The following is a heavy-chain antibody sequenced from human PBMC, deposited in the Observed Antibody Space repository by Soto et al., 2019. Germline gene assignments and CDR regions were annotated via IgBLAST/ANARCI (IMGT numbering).Heavy chain of an antibody. CDR2: ISSSGSTI. CDR3: ASRMGV. CDR1: GFTFRSYE. J-gene: IGHJ6*02. V-gene: IGHV3-48*03. Sequence: GGSLRSSFAASGFTFRSYEMNWVRQAPGKVLELVSYISSSGSTIYYAYSVKGRFTISRDNAKNSLYLQMNSLRAEDTAVYYCASRMGVWGQWTTVTVSS.